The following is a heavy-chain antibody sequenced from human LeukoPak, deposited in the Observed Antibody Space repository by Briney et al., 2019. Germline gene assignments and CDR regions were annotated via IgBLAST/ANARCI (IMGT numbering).Heavy chain of an antibody. J-gene: IGHJ4*02. CDR1: GFIFRSFW. V-gene: IGHV3-7*01. CDR2: IGQDGSAK. Sequence: GGSLRLSCAASGFIFRSFWMSWVRHAPGKGLEWVADIGQDGSAKNYVDSVKGRFTISRDNAKNSLYLQMNSLRAEDTAIYFCAREQSSSGSDDYFDYWGQGILVTVSS. D-gene: IGHD6-13*01. CDR3: AREQSSSGSDDYFDY.